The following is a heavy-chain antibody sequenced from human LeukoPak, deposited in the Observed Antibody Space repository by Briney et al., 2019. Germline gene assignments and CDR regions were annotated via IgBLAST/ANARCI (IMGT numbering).Heavy chain of an antibody. V-gene: IGHV4-59*12. CDR3: ATYDFWGLDCMDV. J-gene: IGHJ6*03. D-gene: IGHD3-3*01. CDR2: IYYSGST. CDR1: GGSISSYY. Sequence: SETLSLTCTVSGGSISSYYWSWIRQPPGKGLEWIGYIYYSGSTNYNPSLKSRVTISVDTSKNQFSLKLSSVTAADTAVYYCATYDFWGLDCMDVWGKGTTVTVSS.